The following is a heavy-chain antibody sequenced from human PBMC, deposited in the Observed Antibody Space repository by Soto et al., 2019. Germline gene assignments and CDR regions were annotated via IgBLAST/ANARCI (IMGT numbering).Heavy chain of an antibody. CDR3: ARHGYTSGRTYFDY. V-gene: IGHV4-39*01. CDR2: ISYSGTT. CDR1: SGSITSDDSF. J-gene: IGHJ4*02. D-gene: IGHD6-19*01. Sequence: SETLSLTCIVSSGSITSDDSFWSWIRQPPGKGLEWIGYISYSGTTSYNPSLKSRLTTSLDTSKNQFSLKLTSVTAADTAVYYCARHGYTSGRTYFDYWGQGTLVTVSS.